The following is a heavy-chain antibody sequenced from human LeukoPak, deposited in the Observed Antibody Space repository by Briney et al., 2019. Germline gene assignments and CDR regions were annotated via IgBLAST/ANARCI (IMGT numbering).Heavy chain of an antibody. J-gene: IGHJ5*02. Sequence: ASVKVSCKASGYTFTGYYMHWVRQAPGQGLEWMGWINPNSGGTNYAQKFQDRVTMTRDTSISTAYMELSRLTSDDTATYYCARGKSNLVALNWLDPWGQGTLVTVSS. CDR2: INPNSGGT. CDR3: ARGKSNLVALNWLDP. V-gene: IGHV1-2*02. D-gene: IGHD5-24*01. CDR1: GYTFTGYY.